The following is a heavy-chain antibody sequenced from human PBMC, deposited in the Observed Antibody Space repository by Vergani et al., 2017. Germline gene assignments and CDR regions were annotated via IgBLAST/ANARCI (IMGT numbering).Heavy chain of an antibody. CDR2: ISYDGSNK. V-gene: IGHV3-30-3*01. CDR1: GFTFSSYA. D-gene: IGHD3-10*01. Sequence: QVQLVESGGGVVQPGRSLRLSCAASGFTFSSYAMHWVRQAPGKGLEWVAVISYDGSNKYYADSVKGRFTISRVNSKNTLYLQMNSLRAEDTAVYYCARNRGSGSYRPFDYWGQGTLVTVSS. CDR3: ARNRGSGSYRPFDY. J-gene: IGHJ4*02.